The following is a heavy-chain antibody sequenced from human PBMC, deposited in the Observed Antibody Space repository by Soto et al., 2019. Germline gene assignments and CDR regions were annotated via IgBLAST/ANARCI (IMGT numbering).Heavy chain of an antibody. V-gene: IGHV3-23*01. CDR2: VSSSGSST. J-gene: IGHJ4*02. CDR1: GFTFSNYD. CDR3: ARRDCGSGRNCEFGAPAFAY. Sequence: EVQLLESGGDLVQPGGSLRLSCAASGFTFSNYDMSWVRQAPGKGLEWVSSVSSSGSSTYYADSVKGRFTISRDHSKNPLYLQMSSLGAADTAVYHCARRDCGSGRNCEFGAPAFAYWGQGNLVTVTS. D-gene: IGHD2-21*01.